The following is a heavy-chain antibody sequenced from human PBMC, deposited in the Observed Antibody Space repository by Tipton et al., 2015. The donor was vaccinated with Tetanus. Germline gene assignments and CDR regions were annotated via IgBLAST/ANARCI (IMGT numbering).Heavy chain of an antibody. Sequence: TLSLTCAVYGGSFSGYYWTWIRQPPVKGLEWIGEINPSGSTNYNPSLKSRVTISVDTPKNRVSLKLNSVTAADTAVYYCARGSKGSTAWFPDHYGMDVWGQGTTVTVS. CDR3: ARGSKGSTAWFPDHYGMDV. D-gene: IGHD6-19*01. CDR2: INPSGST. V-gene: IGHV4-34*01. CDR1: GGSFSGYY. J-gene: IGHJ6*02.